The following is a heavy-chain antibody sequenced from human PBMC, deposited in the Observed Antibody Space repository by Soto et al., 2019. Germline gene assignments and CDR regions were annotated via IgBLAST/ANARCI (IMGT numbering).Heavy chain of an antibody. V-gene: IGHV3-23*01. D-gene: IGHD3-10*01. CDR3: AKDHVGSGGITNFGY. J-gene: IGHJ4*02. CDR1: GFTFSSYA. CDR2: ITSSRGST. Sequence: GGSLRLSCAASGFTFSSYAMSWVRQAPGKGLEWVSAITSSRGSTYYADSVKGRFTISRDNSKNTLYLQMNSLRADDTAVYYCAKDHVGSGGITNFGYWGQGTLVTVSS.